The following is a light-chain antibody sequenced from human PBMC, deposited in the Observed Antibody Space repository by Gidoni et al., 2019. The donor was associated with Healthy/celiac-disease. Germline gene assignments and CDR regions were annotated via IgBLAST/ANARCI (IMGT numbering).Light chain of an antibody. Sequence: QSVLPQPPSASGTPGQRVTISCSGSSSNIGSNTVNWYQQLPGTAPKLLIYSNNQRPSGVPDRCSGSKSGTSASLAISGLQSEDEADYYCAAWDDSLNGPLFGGGTKLTVL. CDR1: SSNIGSNT. J-gene: IGLJ3*02. CDR3: AAWDDSLNGPL. V-gene: IGLV1-44*01. CDR2: SNN.